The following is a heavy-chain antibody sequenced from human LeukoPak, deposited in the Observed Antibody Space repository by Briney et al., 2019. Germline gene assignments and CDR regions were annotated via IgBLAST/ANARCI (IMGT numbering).Heavy chain of an antibody. CDR3: ASDIVATSGDF. Sequence: GGSLRLSCAASGFTFSDYYMRWIRQAPGKGLEWVAYITSSGDDIYYADSVKGRFTISRDNAKNALFLRMSSLRVEDTATYYFASDIVATSGDFWGQGTLVSVSS. CDR1: GFTFSDYY. J-gene: IGHJ4*02. V-gene: IGHV3-11*01. CDR2: ITSSGDDI. D-gene: IGHD5-12*01.